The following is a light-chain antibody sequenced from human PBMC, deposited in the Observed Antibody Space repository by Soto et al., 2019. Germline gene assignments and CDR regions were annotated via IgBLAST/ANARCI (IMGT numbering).Light chain of an antibody. V-gene: IGKV1-27*01. J-gene: IGKJ1*01. CDR2: DAS. CDR3: QKYNKAPWT. CDR1: RDIDDY. Sequence: DIQMTQSPPSLSTSVGDRVTITCRASRDIDDYLAWYQHIAGKAPKLLIYDASSLQPGVPSRFSGSGSGTDFTLTINSLQPEDVATYYCQKYNKAPWTFGQGTKV.